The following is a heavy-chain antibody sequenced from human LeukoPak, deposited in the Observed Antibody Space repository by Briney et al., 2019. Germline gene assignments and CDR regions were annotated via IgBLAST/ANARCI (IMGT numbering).Heavy chain of an antibody. V-gene: IGHV5-10-1*01. Sequence: GESLKISCKASGYSFADFWISWMRQTPGRGLEWMGRIDPEDSYTNYNPSFEGHVTISADKSINTAYLQLRSLKASDTAMYYCARGGYSSDWYYYFDPWGQGTLVTVSS. CDR1: GYSFADFW. CDR2: IDPEDSYT. D-gene: IGHD2-15*01. J-gene: IGHJ5*02. CDR3: ARGGYSSDWYYYFDP.